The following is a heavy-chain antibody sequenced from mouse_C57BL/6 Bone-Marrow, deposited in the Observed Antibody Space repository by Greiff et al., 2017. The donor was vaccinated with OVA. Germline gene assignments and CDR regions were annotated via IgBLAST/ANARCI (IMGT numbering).Heavy chain of an antibody. Sequence: VQLQQPGAELVMPGASVKLSCKASGYTFTSYWMHWVKQRPGQGLEWIGEIDPSDSYTKYNQKFKGKSTLTVDKSSSTAYMQLSSLTSEDSAVYYCARLGAYDYAWFAYWGQGTLVTVSA. D-gene: IGHD2-4*01. CDR3: ARLGAYDYAWFAY. V-gene: IGHV1-69*01. J-gene: IGHJ3*01. CDR1: GYTFTSYW. CDR2: IDPSDSYT.